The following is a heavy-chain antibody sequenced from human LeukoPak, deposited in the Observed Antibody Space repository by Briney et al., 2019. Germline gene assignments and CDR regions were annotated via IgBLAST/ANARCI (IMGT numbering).Heavy chain of an antibody. J-gene: IGHJ4*02. V-gene: IGHV3-33*06. CDR2: IWYDGSNK. CDR3: AKDHDYDILTGYYAFDY. CDR1: GFTFSSYG. Sequence: GGSLRLSCAASGFTFSSYGMHWVRQAPGKGLEWVAVIWYDGSNKYYADSVKGRFTISRDNSKNTLYLQMNSLRAEDTAVYYCAKDHDYDILTGYYAFDYWGQGTLVTVSS. D-gene: IGHD3-9*01.